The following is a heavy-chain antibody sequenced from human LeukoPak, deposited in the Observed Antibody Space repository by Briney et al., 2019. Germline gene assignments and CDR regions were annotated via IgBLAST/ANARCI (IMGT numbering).Heavy chain of an antibody. CDR3: ARQGGVRGLITRGSWFDP. D-gene: IGHD3-10*01. J-gene: IGHJ5*02. Sequence: SETLSLTCTVSGGSISSYYWSWIRQPPGKGLEWIAEINHGGSTNYNLSLRSRVTISVDTSKNQFSLKLSSVTAADTAVYYCARQGGVRGLITRGSWFDPWGQGTLVTVSS. CDR1: GGSISSYY. CDR2: INHGGST. V-gene: IGHV4-34*01.